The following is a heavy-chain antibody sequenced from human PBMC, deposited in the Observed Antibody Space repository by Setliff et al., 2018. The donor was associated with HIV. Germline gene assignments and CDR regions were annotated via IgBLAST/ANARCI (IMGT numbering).Heavy chain of an antibody. D-gene: IGHD1-26*01. J-gene: IGHJ4*02. V-gene: IGHV4-39*07. CDR1: GGSMRSSSYY. CDR3: ARGSQWELLPYFDY. Sequence: SETLSLTCTVSGGSMRSSSYYWGWIRQPTGKGLEWIGSIYYSGSTYYNPSLKSRVTISVDTTKNQFSLKLSSVTAADTAVFYCARGSQWELLPYFDYWGQGTLVTVSS. CDR2: IYYSGST.